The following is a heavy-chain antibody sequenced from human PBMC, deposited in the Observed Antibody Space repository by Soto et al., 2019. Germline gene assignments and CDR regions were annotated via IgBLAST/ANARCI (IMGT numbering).Heavy chain of an antibody. Sequence: GGSLRLSCAASGFTFSSYGMHWVRQAPGKGLEWVAVIWYDGSNKYYTDSVKGRFTISRDNSKNTLYLQMNSLRAEDTAVYYCAREYAIIVVVPALYPWGQGTLVTV. CDR3: AREYAIIVVVPALYP. CDR2: IWYDGSNK. D-gene: IGHD2-2*01. V-gene: IGHV3-33*01. J-gene: IGHJ5*02. CDR1: GFTFSSYG.